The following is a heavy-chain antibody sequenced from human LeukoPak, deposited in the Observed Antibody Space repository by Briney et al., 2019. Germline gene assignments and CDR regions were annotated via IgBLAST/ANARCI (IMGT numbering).Heavy chain of an antibody. CDR2: IYTSGST. Sequence: SETLSLTCTVSGGSISSGSYYWSWIRQPAGKGLEWIGRIYTSGSTNYNPSLKSRVTISVDTSKNQFSLKLSSVTAADTAVYYCARVDGYNRRFVNPDYWGQGTLVTVSS. D-gene: IGHD5-24*01. CDR3: ARVDGYNRRFVNPDY. CDR1: GGSISSGSYY. V-gene: IGHV4-61*02. J-gene: IGHJ4*02.